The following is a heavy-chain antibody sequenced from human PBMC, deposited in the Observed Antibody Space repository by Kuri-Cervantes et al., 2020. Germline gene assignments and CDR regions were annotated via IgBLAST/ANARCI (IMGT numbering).Heavy chain of an antibody. CDR2: IRYDGSNE. V-gene: IGHV3-30*02. D-gene: IGHD3-22*01. CDR3: ARDSGYFIPYLDY. J-gene: IGHJ4*02. Sequence: GESLKISCAASGFTFNNYGMHWVRQAPGKGLEWVAFIRYDGSNEYYVDSVKGRFTISRDNAKKSLYLQMNSLRAEDTAVYYCARDSGYFIPYLDYWGQGTLVTVSS. CDR1: GFTFNNYG.